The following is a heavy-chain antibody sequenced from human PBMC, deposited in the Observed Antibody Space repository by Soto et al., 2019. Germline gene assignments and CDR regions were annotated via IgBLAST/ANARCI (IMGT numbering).Heavy chain of an antibody. CDR2: ISSGSSSI. Sequence: GGSLRLSCAASGFTFSSYSMNWVRQAPGKGLEWVSYISSGSSSIYYADSVKGRFTISRDNAKNSLYLQMNSLRAEDTAVYYCARDAYVSSQQYCYYMDVWGKGTTVTVSS. CDR1: GFTFSSYS. J-gene: IGHJ6*03. D-gene: IGHD3-10*02. V-gene: IGHV3-48*01. CDR3: ARDAYVSSQQYCYYMDV.